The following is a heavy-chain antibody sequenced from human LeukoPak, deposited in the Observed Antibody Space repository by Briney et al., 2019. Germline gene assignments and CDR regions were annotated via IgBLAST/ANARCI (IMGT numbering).Heavy chain of an antibody. J-gene: IGHJ5*02. D-gene: IGHD2-2*01. CDR1: GFTFSSYT. Sequence: PGGSLRLSCAASGFTFSSYTMNWVRQAPGKGLEWVSSISTSISYIYYADSVKGRFTISRDNAKNSLYLQMNSLRAEDTAVYYCARVRITRANWFDPWGQGTLVTVSS. CDR2: ISTSISYI. V-gene: IGHV3-21*01. CDR3: ARVRITRANWFDP.